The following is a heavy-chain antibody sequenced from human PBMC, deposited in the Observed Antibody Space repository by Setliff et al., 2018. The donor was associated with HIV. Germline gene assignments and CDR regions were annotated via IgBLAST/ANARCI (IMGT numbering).Heavy chain of an antibody. Sequence: GGSLRLSCAASGFAFSSQAMSWVRQAPGKGLDWVSVISESGYSADSVKGRFTISRDNSKNMLYLQMKNLTTEDTAAYYCVNRAWLESWGQGTLVTVSS. J-gene: IGHJ4*02. V-gene: IGHV3-23*01. CDR3: VNRAWLES. CDR2: ISESG. CDR1: GFAFSSQA.